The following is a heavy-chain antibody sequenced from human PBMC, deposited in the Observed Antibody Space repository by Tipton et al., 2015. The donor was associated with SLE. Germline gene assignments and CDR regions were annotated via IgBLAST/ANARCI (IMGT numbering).Heavy chain of an antibody. V-gene: IGHV4-39*07. D-gene: IGHD3-16*01. CDR2: IYYSGST. J-gene: IGHJ3*02. Sequence: TLSLTCTVSGGSTSSSSYYWGWIRQPPGKGLEWIGSIYYSGSTYYNPSLKSRVTISVDTSKNQFSLKLSSVAAADTAVYYCATQGGSGGHDAFDIWGQGTMVTVSS. CDR3: ATQGGSGGHDAFDI. CDR1: GGSTSSSSYY.